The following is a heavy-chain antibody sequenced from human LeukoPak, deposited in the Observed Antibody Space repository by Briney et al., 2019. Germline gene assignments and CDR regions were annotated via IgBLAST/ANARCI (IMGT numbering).Heavy chain of an antibody. CDR1: GFTFSSYS. Sequence: GGSLRLSCAASGFTFSSYSMNWVRQAPGKGLEWVSYISSSSSTIYYADSVKGRFTISRDNAKNSLYLQMNSLRAEDTAVYYCARVLQRGAPPLYYYYYGMDVWGQGTTVTVSS. D-gene: IGHD1-26*01. V-gene: IGHV3-48*04. CDR3: ARVLQRGAPPLYYYYYGMDV. CDR2: ISSSSSTI. J-gene: IGHJ6*02.